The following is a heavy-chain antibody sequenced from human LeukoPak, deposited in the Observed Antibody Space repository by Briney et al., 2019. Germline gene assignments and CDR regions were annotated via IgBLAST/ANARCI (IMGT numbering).Heavy chain of an antibody. V-gene: IGHV1-2*02. Sequence: ASVKVSCKASGYTFTGYYMHWVRQAPGQGLEWMGWINPNSGGTNYEQNFQGRVIMARDTSISTAYMELSRLRSDDTAVYYCARAQDIVVMVAATLDFDYWGQGTLVTVSS. CDR2: INPNSGGT. CDR1: GYTFTGYY. D-gene: IGHD2-15*01. J-gene: IGHJ4*02. CDR3: ARAQDIVVMVAATLDFDY.